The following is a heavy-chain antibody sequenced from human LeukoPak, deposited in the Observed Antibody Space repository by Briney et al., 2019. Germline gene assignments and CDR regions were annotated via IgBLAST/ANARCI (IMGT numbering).Heavy chain of an antibody. D-gene: IGHD3-9*01. CDR2: ISGSGGST. CDR3: TRLAANYDILTGLLDAFDI. J-gene: IGHJ3*02. Sequence: QAGGSLRLSCAASGFTFSSYGMSWVRQAPGKGLEWVSAISGSGGSTYYADSVKGRFTISRDDSKNTAYLQMNSLKTEDTAVYYCTRLAANYDILTGLLDAFDIWGQGTMVTVSS. CDR1: GFTFSSYG. V-gene: IGHV3-23*01.